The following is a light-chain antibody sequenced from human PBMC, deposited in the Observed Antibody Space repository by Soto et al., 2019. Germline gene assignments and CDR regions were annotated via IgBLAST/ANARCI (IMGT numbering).Light chain of an antibody. CDR3: SSYASPTRV. CDR2: DVS. V-gene: IGLV2-14*01. CDR1: SSDVGGYNY. Sequence: QSALTQPASVSGSPGQSITISCTGTSSDVGGYNYVSWYQQHPGKAPKLMIYDVSNRPSGVSNRFSGSKSGNTASLTISGLQAEDEADYYCSSYASPTRVFGGGTKVTVL. J-gene: IGLJ3*02.